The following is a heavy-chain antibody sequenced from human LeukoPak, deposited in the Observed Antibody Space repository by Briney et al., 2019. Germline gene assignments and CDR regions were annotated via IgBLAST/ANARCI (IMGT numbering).Heavy chain of an antibody. CDR1: GGSISSYY. Sequence: PPETLSLTCTVSGGSISSYYWSWIRQPPGKGLEWIGYIYYSGSTNYNPSLKSRVTISVDTSKNQFSLKLSSVTAADTAVYYCARDGPDLDAFDIWGQGTMVTVSS. CDR3: ARDGPDLDAFDI. J-gene: IGHJ3*02. CDR2: IYYSGST. V-gene: IGHV4-59*01.